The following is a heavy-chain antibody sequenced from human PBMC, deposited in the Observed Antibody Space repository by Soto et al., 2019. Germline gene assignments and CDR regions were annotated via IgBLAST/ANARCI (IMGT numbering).Heavy chain of an antibody. J-gene: IGHJ5*02. D-gene: IGHD1-26*01. CDR2: ISSSSSYI. Sequence: GGALRLSCAASGFTFSSYCMNWVRQAPGKGLEWVSSISSSSSYIYYADSVKGRFTISRDNAKNSLYLQMNSLRAEDTAVYYCARDRVGATLNWFDPWGQGTLVTVSS. V-gene: IGHV3-21*01. CDR1: GFTFSSYC. CDR3: ARDRVGATLNWFDP.